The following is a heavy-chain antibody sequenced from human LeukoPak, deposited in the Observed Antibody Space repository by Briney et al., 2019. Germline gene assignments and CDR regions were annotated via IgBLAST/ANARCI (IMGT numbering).Heavy chain of an antibody. Sequence: GGSLRLSCAASGFTFSTYNMNWVRQAPGKGLEWVSYISSGSSTIYYADSVKGRFTLSRDNAKNSLYLQMDSLSAEDTAVYYCVRNGGHDYIFFDYWGQGTLVTVSS. J-gene: IGHJ4*02. CDR3: VRNGGHDYIFFDY. CDR2: ISSGSSTI. D-gene: IGHD4-11*01. V-gene: IGHV3-48*01. CDR1: GFTFSTYN.